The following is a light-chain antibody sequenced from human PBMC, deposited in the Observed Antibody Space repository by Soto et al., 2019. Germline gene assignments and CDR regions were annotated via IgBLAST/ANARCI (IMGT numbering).Light chain of an antibody. Sequence: QSVLTQPPSVSGAPGQRVTISCTGSSSNIGAGFDVHWYQHLPGAAPKLLIYGNSNRPSGVPDRFSGSKSGASASLAITGLQAEDEDDYYCQSYDSSLTGFVLFGGGTKLTVL. V-gene: IGLV1-40*01. J-gene: IGLJ3*02. CDR1: SSNIGAGFD. CDR2: GNS. CDR3: QSYDSSLTGFVL.